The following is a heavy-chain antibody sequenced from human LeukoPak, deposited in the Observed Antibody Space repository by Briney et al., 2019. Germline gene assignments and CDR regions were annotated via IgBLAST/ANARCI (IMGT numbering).Heavy chain of an antibody. Sequence: PSETLSLTCTVSGDSISSGSYYWGWIRQPPGKGLEWIGSIFYSGSTFYNPSLKSRVTMSVDTSKNQFSLKLISMTAADTAVYYCARPAYGGGPDAFDIWGQGTMVTVSS. V-gene: IGHV4-39*07. CDR3: ARPAYGGGPDAFDI. D-gene: IGHD4-23*01. CDR2: IFYSGST. J-gene: IGHJ3*02. CDR1: GDSISSGSYY.